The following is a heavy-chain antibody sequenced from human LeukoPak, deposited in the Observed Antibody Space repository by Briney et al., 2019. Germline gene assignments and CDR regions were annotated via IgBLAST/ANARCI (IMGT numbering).Heavy chain of an antibody. CDR3: ARCLETYYYGSGIPPYAFDI. Sequence: SETLSLTCTVSGGSISSGGYYWSWIRQHPGKGLEWIGYIYYSGSTYYNPSLKSRVTISVDTSKNRFSLKLSSVTAADTAVYYCARCLETYYYGSGIPPYAFDIWGQGTMVTVSS. J-gene: IGHJ3*02. D-gene: IGHD3-10*01. CDR2: IYYSGST. CDR1: GGSISSGGYY. V-gene: IGHV4-31*03.